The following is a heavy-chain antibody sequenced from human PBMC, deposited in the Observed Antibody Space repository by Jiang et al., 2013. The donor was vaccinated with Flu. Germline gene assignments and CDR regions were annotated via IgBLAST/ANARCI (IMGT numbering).Heavy chain of an antibody. D-gene: IGHD2-15*01. V-gene: IGHV1-69*01. CDR2: IIPIFGTA. J-gene: IGHJ6*02. Sequence: SGAEVKKPGESLRISCKGSGYSFTSYWISWVRQAPGQGLEWMGGIIPIFGTANYAQKFQGRVTITADESTSTAYMELSSLRSEDTAVYYCARAERGYCSGVAATRTGYYYYGMDVWGQG. CDR3: ARAERGYCSGVAATRTGYYYYGMDV. CDR1: GYSFTSYW.